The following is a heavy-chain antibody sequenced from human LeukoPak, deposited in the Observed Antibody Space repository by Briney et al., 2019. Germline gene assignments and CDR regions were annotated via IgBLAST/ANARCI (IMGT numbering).Heavy chain of an antibody. V-gene: IGHV1-2*02. CDR3: ARGETEETGTRPDAFDI. CDR2: INPNSGDT. CDR1: VYTFTYYY. D-gene: IGHD1-1*01. J-gene: IGHJ3*02. Sequence: ASVTVSCKASVYTFTYYYMHWVRQAPGQGLKWMGWINPNSGDTKYAQTVQGRVTMTRDTSISTAYMELTRLRSDDSAVYYCARGETEETGTRPDAFDIWGQGTMVTVSS.